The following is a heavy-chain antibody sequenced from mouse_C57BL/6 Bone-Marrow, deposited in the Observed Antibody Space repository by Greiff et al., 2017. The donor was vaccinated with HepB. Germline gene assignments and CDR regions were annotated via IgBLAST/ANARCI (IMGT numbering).Heavy chain of an antibody. CDR3: ARSRPYDYDGVAY. V-gene: IGHV1-64*01. D-gene: IGHD2-4*01. CDR1: GYTFTSYW. CDR2: IHPNSGST. Sequence: QVQLQQPGAELVKPGASVKLSCKASGYTFTSYWMHWVKQRPGQGLEWIGMIHPNSGSTNYNEKFKSKATLTVDKPSSTAYMQLSSLTSEDSAVYYCARSRPYDYDGVAYWGQGTLVTVSA. J-gene: IGHJ3*01.